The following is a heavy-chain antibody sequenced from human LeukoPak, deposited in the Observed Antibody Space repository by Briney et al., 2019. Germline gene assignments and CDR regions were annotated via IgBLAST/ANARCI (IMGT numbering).Heavy chain of an antibody. J-gene: IGHJ5*02. CDR1: GYTFTTYA. V-gene: IGHV7-4-1*02. CDR2: IDTSTGKP. D-gene: IGHD4-11*01. Sequence: GASVKVSCKASGYTFTTYAINWVRQAPGQGLEWMGWIDTSTGKPTYAQGFTEQFVFSLDASVSTAYLQISSLKAEATAVYYCARDNYGAEEGIGSSLVWLDPWGQGTRVTVSS. CDR3: ARDNYGAEEGIGSSLVWLDP.